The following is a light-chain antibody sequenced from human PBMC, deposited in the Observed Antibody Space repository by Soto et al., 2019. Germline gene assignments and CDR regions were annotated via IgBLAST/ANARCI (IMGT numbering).Light chain of an antibody. CDR3: QQYNNWPRT. V-gene: IGKV3-15*01. J-gene: IGKJ1*01. CDR1: QSVSSY. Sequence: EIVMTPSPATLSVSPGETATLSCRASQSVSSYLAWYQQKPGQAPRLLIYGASTRATGIPARFSGSGSGTEFTLTISSLQSEDFAVYYCQQYNNWPRTFGQGTKVDIK. CDR2: GAS.